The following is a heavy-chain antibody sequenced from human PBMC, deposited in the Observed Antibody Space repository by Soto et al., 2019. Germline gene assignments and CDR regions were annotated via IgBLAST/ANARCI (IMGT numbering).Heavy chain of an antibody. D-gene: IGHD1-20*01. V-gene: IGHV3-23*01. CDR2: ISVSDAFI. J-gene: IGHJ4*02. CDR3: TRETVAGITGLDY. CDR1: GFNFGAFA. Sequence: LRLSCAASGFNFGAFAVNWVRQAPGKGLEWVSGISVSDAFIYYADSVRGRFSISRDASENILYLQMNSLRVDDTALYYCTRETVAGITGLDYWGPGTLVTVSS.